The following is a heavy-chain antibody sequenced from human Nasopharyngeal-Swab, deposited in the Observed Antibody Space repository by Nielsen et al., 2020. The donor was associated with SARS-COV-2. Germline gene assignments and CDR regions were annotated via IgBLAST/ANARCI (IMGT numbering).Heavy chain of an antibody. CDR3: ARGEFNWGYIVY. J-gene: IGHJ4*02. V-gene: IGHV5-51*01. D-gene: IGHD7-27*01. CDR2: IYPGDSDT. Sequence: GGSLRLSCKGSGYSFTSYWIGWVRQLPGKGLEWMGIIYPGDSDTRYSPSFQGQVTISADKSISTAYLQWSSLKASDTAMYYCARGEFNWGYIVYWGQGTLVTVSS. CDR1: GYSFTSYW.